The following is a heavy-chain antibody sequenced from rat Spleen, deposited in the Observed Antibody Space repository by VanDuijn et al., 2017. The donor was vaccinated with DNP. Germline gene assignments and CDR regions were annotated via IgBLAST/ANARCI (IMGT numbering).Heavy chain of an antibody. CDR1: GFTFSDHY. V-gene: IGHV5-20*01. J-gene: IGHJ3*01. CDR3: TTSGITKGWFAY. Sequence: EVQLAESGGGLVQPGRSLKLSCAASGFTFSDHYMAWVRQAPTKGLEWVASISYDSGDTYYRDSVKGRFTISRDNAISTLYLQMDSLRSEDTATYYCTTSGITKGWFAYWGQGTLVTVSS. CDR2: ISYDSGDT. D-gene: IGHD1-4*01.